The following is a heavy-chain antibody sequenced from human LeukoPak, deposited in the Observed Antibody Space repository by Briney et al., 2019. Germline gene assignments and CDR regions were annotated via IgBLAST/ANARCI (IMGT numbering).Heavy chain of an antibody. V-gene: IGHV4-59*01. CDR3: ARGGIAAAGTLQH. CDR1: GGSISSYY. J-gene: IGHJ1*01. D-gene: IGHD6-13*01. CDR2: IYYSGST. Sequence: SETLSLTCTVSGGSISSYYWSWIRQPPGKGLEWIGYIYYSGSTNYNPSLKSRVTISVDTSKNQFSLKLSSVTAADTAVYYCARGGIAAAGTLQHWGQGTLVTASS.